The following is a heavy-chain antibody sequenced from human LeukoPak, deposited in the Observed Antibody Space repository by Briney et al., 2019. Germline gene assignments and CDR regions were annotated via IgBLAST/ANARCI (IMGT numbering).Heavy chain of an antibody. CDR3: ARDGVLMVSAILDYSYYWYMNV. D-gene: IGHD2-8*01. CDR1: GCTFTGYF. V-gene: IGHV1-2*07. Sequence: ASVKVSRKASGCTFTGYFVHWVRQAPGQGLEWLGWINPHTGGSNYAHKFQGRVTFTRDTSLSTAYRELSRLRSDDTAVYYCARDGVLMVSAILDYSYYWYMNVWGKGTAVTVSS. CDR2: INPHTGGS. J-gene: IGHJ6*03.